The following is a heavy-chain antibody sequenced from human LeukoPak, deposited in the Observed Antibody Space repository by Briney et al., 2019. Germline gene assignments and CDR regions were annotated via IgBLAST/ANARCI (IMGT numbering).Heavy chain of an antibody. D-gene: IGHD2-15*01. CDR2: IYSSGST. Sequence: PSETLSLTCTVSGGSISRYYWSWIRQPAGKGLEWIGRIYSSGSTNYNPSLRSRVTMSVDTSKNQFSLKLISVTAADTAVDYCAILSCRGGSCYLDYWGQGTLVTVSS. V-gene: IGHV4-4*07. CDR3: AILSCRGGSCYLDY. J-gene: IGHJ4*02. CDR1: GGSISRYY.